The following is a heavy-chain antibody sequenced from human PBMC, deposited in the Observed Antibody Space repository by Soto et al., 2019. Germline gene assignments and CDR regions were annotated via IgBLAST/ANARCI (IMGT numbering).Heavy chain of an antibody. CDR3: ARVLRVSPPGSCDY. V-gene: IGHV1-18*01. CDR1: GGTFSSYA. D-gene: IGHD6-13*01. J-gene: IGHJ4*02. CDR2: ISAYNGNT. Sequence: ASVKVSCKASGGTFSSYAISWVRQAPGQGLEWMGWISAYNGNTNYAQKLQGRVTMTTDTSTSTAYMELRSLRSDDTAVYYCARVLRVSPPGSCDYWGQGTLVTVSS.